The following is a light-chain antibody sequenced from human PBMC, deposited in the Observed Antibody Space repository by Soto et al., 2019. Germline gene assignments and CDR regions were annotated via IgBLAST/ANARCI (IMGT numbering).Light chain of an antibody. CDR1: QNTNSY. Sequence: EIVLTQSPATLSLSPGERATLSCRASQNTNSYLAWYQQKPGQAPRLLIYATSNRATGIPARFSGSGSGTDFTLSISSLEPEDFAVYYCQQRSSWPFTFGPGTKVDIK. V-gene: IGKV3-11*01. CDR3: QQRSSWPFT. CDR2: ATS. J-gene: IGKJ3*01.